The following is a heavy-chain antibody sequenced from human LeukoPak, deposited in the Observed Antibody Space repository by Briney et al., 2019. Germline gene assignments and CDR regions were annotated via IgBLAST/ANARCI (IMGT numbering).Heavy chain of an antibody. CDR1: GFTFSSYW. CDR3: ASPRYYYGSGSYKY. V-gene: IGHV3-74*01. CDR2: INSDGSST. D-gene: IGHD3-10*01. J-gene: IGHJ4*02. Sequence: GGSLRLSCAASGFTFSSYWMHWVRQAPGKGLVWVSRINSDGSSTSYAVSVKGRFTISRDNAKNTLYLQMNSLRAEDTAVYYCASPRYYYGSGSYKYWGQGTLVTVSS.